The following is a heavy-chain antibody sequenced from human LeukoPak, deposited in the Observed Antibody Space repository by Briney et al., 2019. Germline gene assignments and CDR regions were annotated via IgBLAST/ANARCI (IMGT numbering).Heavy chain of an antibody. CDR2: NNPNSGGT. J-gene: IGHJ4*02. V-gene: IGHV1-2*02. D-gene: IGHD1-14*01. Sequence: ASVKVSCKASGYTFTGYYMHWVRQAPGQGLEWMGWNNPNSGGTNYAQRFQGRVTMTRDTSISTAYMEVSSLRSDDTAVYYCARFITTWYYFDSWGQGTLVTVSS. CDR1: GYTFTGYY. CDR3: ARFITTWYYFDS.